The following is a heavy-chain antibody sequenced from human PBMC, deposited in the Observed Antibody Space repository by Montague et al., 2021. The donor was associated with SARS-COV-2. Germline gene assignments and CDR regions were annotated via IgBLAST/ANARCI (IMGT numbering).Heavy chain of an antibody. CDR3: ARTRAYYYDSSGYSYCFDY. Sequence: PALVKPTQTLTLTCTFSGFSLSTDGVGVGWIRQPPGKALEWLALIYWDDDKRYRPGLQSRLTITKGTSENQVVLTMTNMDPVDTATYYCARTRAYYYDSSGYSYCFDYWGQGTLVTVSS. CDR2: IYWDDDK. CDR1: GFSLSTDGVG. J-gene: IGHJ4*02. V-gene: IGHV2-5*02. D-gene: IGHD3-22*01.